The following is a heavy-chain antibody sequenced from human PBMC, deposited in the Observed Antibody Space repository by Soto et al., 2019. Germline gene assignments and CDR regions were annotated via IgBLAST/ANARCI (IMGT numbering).Heavy chain of an antibody. CDR1: GGTFSSYA. J-gene: IGHJ5*02. V-gene: IGHV1-69*13. Sequence: GASVKVSCKASGGTFSSYAISWVRQAPGQGLEWMGGIIPIFGTANYAQKFQGRVTITADESTSTAYMELSSLRSEDTAVYYCARGGITMIVVSWFDPWGQGTLVTVSS. D-gene: IGHD3-22*01. CDR2: IIPIFGTA. CDR3: ARGGITMIVVSWFDP.